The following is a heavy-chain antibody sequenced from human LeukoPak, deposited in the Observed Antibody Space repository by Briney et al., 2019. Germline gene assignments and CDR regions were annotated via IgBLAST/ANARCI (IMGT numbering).Heavy chain of an antibody. CDR1: GGSISSSNW. D-gene: IGHD6-19*01. V-gene: IGHV4-4*02. J-gene: IGHJ4*02. Sequence: SGTLSLTCAVSGGSISSSNWWSWVRQPPGKGLEWIGEIYHSGSTNYNPSLKSRVTISVDKSKNQFPLKLSSVTAADTAVYYCARDVRSQGAVAGFDYWGQGTLVTVSS. CDR3: ARDVRSQGAVAGFDY. CDR2: IYHSGST.